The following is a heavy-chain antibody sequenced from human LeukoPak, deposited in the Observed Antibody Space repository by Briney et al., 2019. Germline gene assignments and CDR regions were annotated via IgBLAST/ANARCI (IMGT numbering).Heavy chain of an antibody. D-gene: IGHD1-26*01. V-gene: IGHV3-23*01. CDR3: AKDLGGSYPDYYFDY. CDR2: ISGSGGST. Sequence: PGGSLRLSCSASGFIFSPYAMHWVRQAPGKGLEWVSAISGSGGSTYYADSVKGRFTISRDNSKNTLYLQMNSLRAEDTAVYYCAKDLGGSYPDYYFDYWGQGTLVTVSS. J-gene: IGHJ4*02. CDR1: GFIFSPYA.